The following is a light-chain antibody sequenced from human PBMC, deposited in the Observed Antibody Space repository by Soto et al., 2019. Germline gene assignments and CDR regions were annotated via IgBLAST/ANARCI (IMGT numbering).Light chain of an antibody. CDR3: AAWDDSLDGYV. CDR2: SNN. CDR1: SSNIGSNT. J-gene: IGLJ1*01. Sequence: QSLLTQPPSGSVTPARWVTVSWSGSSSNIGSNTVNWYQPLPGTAPKLLIYSNNQRPSGVPDRFSGSKSGTSASLAISGLQSEDEADYHCAAWDDSLDGYVFGTGAKVTLL. V-gene: IGLV1-44*01.